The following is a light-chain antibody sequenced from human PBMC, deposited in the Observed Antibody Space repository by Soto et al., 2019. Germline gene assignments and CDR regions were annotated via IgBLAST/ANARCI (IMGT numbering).Light chain of an antibody. CDR3: QQGNSFPIT. V-gene: IGKV1D-12*01. CDR1: QNISSW. CDR2: GAS. J-gene: IGKJ5*01. Sequence: DIQMTQSPSSVSASVGDKVTISCRASQNISSWLAWYQQKPGKAPRLLIFGASTLQSGVPSRFSGTGSGIDFTLTISTLQAEDLASYYCQQGNSFPITFGQGTRLEIK.